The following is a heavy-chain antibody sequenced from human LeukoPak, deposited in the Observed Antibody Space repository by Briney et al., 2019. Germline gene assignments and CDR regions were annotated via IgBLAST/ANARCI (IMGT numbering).Heavy chain of an antibody. CDR2: IRFDGSEK. J-gene: IGHJ4*02. Sequence: GGSLRLSCAASGFTLSNYAMNWVRQAPGKGLEWLSFIRFDGSEKYYADSVKARFSISRDNSMNTLYLQMNSLRPEDTAVYYCAKQGLVPATAGDWGQGTLVTVSS. CDR1: GFTLSNYA. CDR3: AKQGLVPATAGD. D-gene: IGHD2-2*01. V-gene: IGHV3-30*02.